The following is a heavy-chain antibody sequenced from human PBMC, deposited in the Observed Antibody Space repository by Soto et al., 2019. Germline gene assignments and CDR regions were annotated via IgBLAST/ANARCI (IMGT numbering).Heavy chain of an antibody. V-gene: IGHV4-34*01. CDR2: INHGGST. J-gene: IGHJ5*02. CDR3: ARMGDFWSGFLS. Sequence: SETLSLTCAVYGGSFSGYYWSWIRQPPGKGLEWIGEINHGGSTNYNPSLKSRVTISVDTSKNQFSLKLSSVTAADTAVYYCARMGDFWSGFLSWGQGTLVTVSS. CDR1: GGSFSGYY. D-gene: IGHD3-3*01.